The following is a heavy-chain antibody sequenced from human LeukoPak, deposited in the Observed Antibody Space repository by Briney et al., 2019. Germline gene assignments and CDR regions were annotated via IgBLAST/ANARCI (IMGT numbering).Heavy chain of an antibody. D-gene: IGHD3-3*01. V-gene: IGHV3-7*01. CDR1: GFTFSSYW. CDR2: IKQVGSEK. J-gene: IGHJ4*02. Sequence: PGGSLRLSCAASGFTFSSYWMSWVRQAPGKGLEWVANIKQVGSEKYYVDSVKGRFTISRDNAKNSLYLQMNSLRTEDTAVYYCARRPFEYYDFWSGYYLFDYWGRGTLVTVSS. CDR3: ARRPFEYYDFWSGYYLFDY.